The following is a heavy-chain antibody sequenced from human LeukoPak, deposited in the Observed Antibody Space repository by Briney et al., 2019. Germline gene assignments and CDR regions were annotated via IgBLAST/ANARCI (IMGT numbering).Heavy chain of an antibody. D-gene: IGHD3-22*01. Sequence: ASVTVSCKASGHTFTSYGISWVRQAPGQGLEWMGWISPYNGNTNYAQKLQGRVTMTTDTSTSTAYMELRSLRSDDTAVYYCARNYYDSSGPDAPNDYWGQGTLVTVSS. CDR1: GHTFTSYG. CDR3: ARNYYDSSGPDAPNDY. CDR2: ISPYNGNT. J-gene: IGHJ4*02. V-gene: IGHV1-18*01.